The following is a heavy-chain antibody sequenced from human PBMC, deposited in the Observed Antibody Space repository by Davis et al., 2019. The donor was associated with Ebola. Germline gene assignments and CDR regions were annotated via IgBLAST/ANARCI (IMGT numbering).Heavy chain of an antibody. D-gene: IGHD3-16*02. CDR1: GYIFTNYF. J-gene: IGHJ4*02. V-gene: IGHV1-18*01. CDR2: ISTFDGKT. CDR3: AKGSGLGSYPGRTVDH. Sequence: AASVKVSCKASGYIFTNYFMHWVRQAPGQGPEWMGWISTFDGKTKYVQKFQGRVTMTRDKSTSTVYMELRSLRADDTAVYYCAKGSGLGSYPGRTVDHWGQGTLVTVSS.